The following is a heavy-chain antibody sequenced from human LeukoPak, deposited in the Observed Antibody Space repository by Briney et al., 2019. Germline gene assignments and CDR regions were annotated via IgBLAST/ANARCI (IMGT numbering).Heavy chain of an antibody. V-gene: IGHV4-59*08. J-gene: IGHJ5*02. CDR3: ARQRRDSSGYYLGNNWFDP. CDR2: IYYSGST. CDR1: GGSISSYY. Sequence: PSETLSLTCTVSGGSISSYYWSWIRQPPGKGLEWIGYIYYSGSTNYNPSLKSRVTISVDTSKNQFSLKLSSVTAADTAVYYCARQRRDSSGYYLGNNWFDPWGQGTLVSVSS. D-gene: IGHD3-22*01.